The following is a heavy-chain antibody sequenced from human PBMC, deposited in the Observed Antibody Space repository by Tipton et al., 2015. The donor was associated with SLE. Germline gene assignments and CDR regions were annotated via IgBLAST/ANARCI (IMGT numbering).Heavy chain of an antibody. CDR2: IFYSGST. Sequence: TLSLTCTVSGGSISSDYWTWIRQPPGKGLEWIGSIFYSGSTTYHPSLKGRVAISLDTFGNQVSLTLTSVTAADTAMYYCARGGVGDFWSGFPPSGFFDYWGQGALVTVSS. CDR3: ARGGVGDFWSGFPPSGFFDY. D-gene: IGHD3-3*01. J-gene: IGHJ4*02. V-gene: IGHV4-59*08. CDR1: GGSISSDY.